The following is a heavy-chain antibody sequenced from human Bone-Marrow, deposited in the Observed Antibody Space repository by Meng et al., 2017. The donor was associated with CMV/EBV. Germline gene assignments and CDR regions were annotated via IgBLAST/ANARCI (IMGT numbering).Heavy chain of an antibody. D-gene: IGHD1-26*01. Sequence: GGSLRLSCAASGFTFSSYSMNWVRQAPGKGLEWVSSISSSSSYIYYADSVKGRFTISRDNAKNSLYLQMNSLRAEDTAVYYCAREYSGSYYVNYYYYGMDVWGQGTMVTVSS. J-gene: IGHJ6*02. CDR2: ISSSSSYI. CDR1: GFTFSSYS. V-gene: IGHV3-21*01. CDR3: AREYSGSYYVNYYYYGMDV.